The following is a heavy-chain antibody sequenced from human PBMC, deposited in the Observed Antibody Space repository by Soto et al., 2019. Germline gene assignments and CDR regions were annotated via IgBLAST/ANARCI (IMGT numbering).Heavy chain of an antibody. CDR1: GFTFSSYW. CDR2: INGDGDST. CDR3: ARAEVRTPGY. V-gene: IGHV3-74*01. Sequence: EVQLVESGGDLAQPGGSLRLSCAASGFTFSSYWMHWVRQAPGKGLVWVSRINGDGDSTRYADSVKGRFTISRDNAKNTLYLQMNSLRAEDTAVYYCARAEVRTPGYWGQGTLVTVSS. J-gene: IGHJ4*02.